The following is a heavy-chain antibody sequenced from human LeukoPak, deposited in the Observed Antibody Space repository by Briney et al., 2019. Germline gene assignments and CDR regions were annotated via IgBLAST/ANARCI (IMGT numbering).Heavy chain of an antibody. CDR1: GGTFSSYA. Sequence: ASVKVSCKASGGTFSSYAISWVRQAPGQGLEWMGGIITIFGTANYAQKFQGRVTITADESTSTAYMELSSLRSEDTAVYYCAIYNSGSYERGGLFDAFDIWGQGTMVTVSS. CDR2: IITIFGTA. V-gene: IGHV1-69*01. D-gene: IGHD1-26*01. J-gene: IGHJ3*02. CDR3: AIYNSGSYERGGLFDAFDI.